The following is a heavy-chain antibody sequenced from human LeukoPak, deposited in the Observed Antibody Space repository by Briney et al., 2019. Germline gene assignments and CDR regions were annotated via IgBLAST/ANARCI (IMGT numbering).Heavy chain of an antibody. CDR3: ARGKYSSSLYYFDY. CDR2: ISSSSSYI. V-gene: IGHV3-21*01. Sequence: GGPLRFPCGASGITFRSYSMNWCRRAPGKGLEGFSSISSSSSYIYYADSVKGRFTISGDNAKNSLYLQMDSLRAEDTAVYYCARGKYSSSLYYFDYWGQGTLVTVSS. D-gene: IGHD6-6*01. CDR1: GITFRSYS. J-gene: IGHJ4*02.